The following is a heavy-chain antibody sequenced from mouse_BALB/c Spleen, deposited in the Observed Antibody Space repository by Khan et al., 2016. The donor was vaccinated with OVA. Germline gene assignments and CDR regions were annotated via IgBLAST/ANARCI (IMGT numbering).Heavy chain of an antibody. J-gene: IGHJ3*01. CDR3: AIDTTGTPF. V-gene: IGHV2-9*02. CDR2: IWAGGST. CDR1: GFSLTSYG. Sequence: QVQLKESGPGLVAPSQSLSITCTASGFSLTSYGVHWVRQPPGKGLEWLGIIWAGGSTNYNSALMSRLSISQDNSKSQVFLKRNRLQTDDTAMYYSAIDTTGTPFWGQGTLVTVSA. D-gene: IGHD2-14*01.